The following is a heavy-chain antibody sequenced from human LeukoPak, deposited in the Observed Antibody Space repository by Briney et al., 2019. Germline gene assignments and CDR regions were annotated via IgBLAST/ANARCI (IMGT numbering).Heavy chain of an antibody. D-gene: IGHD3-3*01. CDR3: ARRRLWSGSSYFDY. CDR1: GYSISSGYY. Sequence: SETLSLTCAVSGYSISSGYYWGWIRQPPGKGLEWIGSIYHSGSTYYNPSLKSRVTISVDTSKNQFSLKLSSVTAADTAVYYCARRRLWSGSSYFDYWGQGTLVTVSS. J-gene: IGHJ4*02. V-gene: IGHV4-38-2*01. CDR2: IYHSGST.